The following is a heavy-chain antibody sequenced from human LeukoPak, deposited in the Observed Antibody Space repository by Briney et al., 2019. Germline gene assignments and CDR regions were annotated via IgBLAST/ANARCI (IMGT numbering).Heavy chain of an antibody. D-gene: IGHD5-12*01. Sequence: SETPSLTCAVSGASISSSYWSWIRQPPGKGLEYIGYIYHSDGPNYNPSLKGRVTMALDTSKNQFSLRLTSVTAADTAIYYCTKVLRGYAGYGDWGPGILVTVSS. CDR3: TKVLRGYAGYGD. CDR1: GASISSSY. CDR2: IYHSDGP. J-gene: IGHJ4*02. V-gene: IGHV4-59*01.